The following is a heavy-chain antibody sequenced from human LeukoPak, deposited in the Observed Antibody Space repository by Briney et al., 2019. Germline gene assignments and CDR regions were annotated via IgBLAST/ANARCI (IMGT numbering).Heavy chain of an antibody. D-gene: IGHD3-9*01. CDR1: GYSISSGYY. Sequence: SETLSLTCTVSGYSISSGYYWGWIRQPPGKGLEWIGNIFHSGSTYYNPSLKSRVTISLDTSKNQFSLKLSSVTAADTAVYYCARRTTYFGWRPSEPPSCFDYWGQGTLVTVSS. CDR2: IFHSGST. J-gene: IGHJ4*02. V-gene: IGHV4-38-2*02. CDR3: ARRTTYFGWRPSEPPSCFDY.